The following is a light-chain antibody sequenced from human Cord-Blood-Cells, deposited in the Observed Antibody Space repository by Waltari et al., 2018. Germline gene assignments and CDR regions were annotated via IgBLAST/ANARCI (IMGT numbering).Light chain of an antibody. V-gene: IGKV1-39*01. CDR2: AAS. Sequence: DIQMTQSPSSLSASVGDRVTITCRASQGISSYLNWDQQKPGKAPKLLIYAASSLQSGVPSRFSGSGSGTDFTLTISSLQPEDFATYYCQQSYSTPFTFGPGTKVDIK. CDR1: QGISSY. J-gene: IGKJ3*01. CDR3: QQSYSTPFT.